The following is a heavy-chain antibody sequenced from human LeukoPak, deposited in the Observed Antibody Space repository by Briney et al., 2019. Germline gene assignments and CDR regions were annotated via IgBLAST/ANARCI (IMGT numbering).Heavy chain of an antibody. V-gene: IGHV5-51*01. CDR1: GYSFTSYW. CDR3: ASSSIGYGDSRELDY. Sequence: GESLKISCKGSGYSFTSYWIGWVRQMPGKGLEWMGIIYPGDSDTRYSPSFQGQVTISADKSISTAYLQWSSLKASDTAMYYCASSSIGYGDSRELDYWGQGTLVTVSS. D-gene: IGHD4-17*01. J-gene: IGHJ4*02. CDR2: IYPGDSDT.